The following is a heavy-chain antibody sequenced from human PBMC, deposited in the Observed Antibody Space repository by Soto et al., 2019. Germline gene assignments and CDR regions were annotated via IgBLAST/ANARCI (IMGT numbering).Heavy chain of an antibody. CDR3: VGATISSDLDY. V-gene: IGHV4-59*08. CDR2: IYYSGST. D-gene: IGHD5-12*01. CDR1: GGSISSYY. Sequence: QVQLQESGPGLVKPSETLSLTCTVSGGSISSYYWSWIRQPPGKGLEWIGYIYYSGSTNYNPSLKSRVTISVDTSKNQFSLKLSSVNAADTAVYYCVGATISSDLDYWGQGTLVTVSS. J-gene: IGHJ4*02.